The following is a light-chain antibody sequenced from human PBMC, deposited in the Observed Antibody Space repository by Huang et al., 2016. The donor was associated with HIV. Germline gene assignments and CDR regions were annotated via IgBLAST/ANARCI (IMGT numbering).Light chain of an antibody. J-gene: IGKJ1*01. CDR1: QSVSNE. V-gene: IGKV3-15*01. CDR3: QQYNDWPWT. Sequence: EIVMTQSPGTLPVSPGERATLSCRASQSVSNEVAWFQQKPGQAPRLLIYGANIRPSGTPAGFSGSGSGTEFTLTISSLQSEDFAIYYCQQYNDWPWTFGQGTKVEIK. CDR2: GAN.